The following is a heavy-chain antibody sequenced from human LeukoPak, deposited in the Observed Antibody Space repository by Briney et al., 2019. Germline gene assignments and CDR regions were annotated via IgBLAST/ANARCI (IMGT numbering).Heavy chain of an antibody. CDR2: IYYSGST. CDR1: GGSISSYY. D-gene: IGHD3-10*01. J-gene: IGHJ4*02. CDR3: AASPYYGSGSYYEAPFDY. V-gene: IGHV4-59*01. Sequence: SETLSLTCTVSGGSISSYYWSWIRQPSGKGLEWIGYIYYSGSTNYNPSLKSRVTISVDTSKNQFSLKLSSVTAADTAVYYCAASPYYGSGSYYEAPFDYWGQGTLVTVSS.